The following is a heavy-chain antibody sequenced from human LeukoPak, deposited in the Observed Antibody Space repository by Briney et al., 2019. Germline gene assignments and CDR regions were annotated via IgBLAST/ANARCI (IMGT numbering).Heavy chain of an antibody. Sequence: GASVKVSCKASGYTFTSYDINWVRQATGQGLEWMGRMNPNSGNTDYAQKFQGRVSLTRDTSISTAYMELSGLRSEDTAIYCCARVPGDDFWSGFRSDGIDIWGQGTMVTVSS. CDR2: MNPNSGNT. J-gene: IGHJ3*02. D-gene: IGHD3-3*01. CDR3: ARVPGDDFWSGFRSDGIDI. V-gene: IGHV1-8*01. CDR1: GYTFTSYD.